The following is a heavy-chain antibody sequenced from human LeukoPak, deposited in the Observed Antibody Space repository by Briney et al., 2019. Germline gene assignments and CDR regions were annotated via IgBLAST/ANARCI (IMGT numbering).Heavy chain of an antibody. Sequence: VASVKVSCKASGYTFTSYGISWVRQAPGQGLEWMGWISAYNGNTNYAQKLQGRVTMTTDTSTSTAYMELRSLRSDDTAVYYCARDKPLWFGELSDYYYYYMDVWGKGTTVTVSS. CDR1: GYTFTSYG. V-gene: IGHV1-18*01. J-gene: IGHJ6*03. CDR3: ARDKPLWFGELSDYYYYYMDV. CDR2: ISAYNGNT. D-gene: IGHD3-10*01.